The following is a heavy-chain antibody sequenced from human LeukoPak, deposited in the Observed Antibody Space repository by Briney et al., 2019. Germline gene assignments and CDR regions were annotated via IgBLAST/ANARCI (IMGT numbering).Heavy chain of an antibody. D-gene: IGHD5-18*01. J-gene: IGHJ4*02. Sequence: GGSLRLSCAASGFTFTTYGMHWVRQAPGKGLEWVALIRYDGSNKYYADSVKGRFTISRDNSKNTVYLQMNSLRAEDTAVYYCAKDPGFKSYGYFFGYWGQGTLVTVSS. V-gene: IGHV3-30*02. CDR1: GFTFTTYG. CDR3: AKDPGFKSYGYFFGY. CDR2: IRYDGSNK.